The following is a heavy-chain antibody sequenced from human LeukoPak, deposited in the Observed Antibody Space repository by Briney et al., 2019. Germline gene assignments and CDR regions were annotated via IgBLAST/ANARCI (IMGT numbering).Heavy chain of an antibody. CDR3: ARDRSSVYYRDYFDY. CDR1: SGSIGNYY. D-gene: IGHD5/OR15-5a*01. Sequence: PSETLSLTCTVSSGSIGNYYWSWIRQPAGKELEWIGRIHNSGSTNYKPSLKSRVTMSIDTSENRFSLRLTSVTAADTALYYCARDRSSVYYRDYFDYWGQGILVTVSS. J-gene: IGHJ4*02. V-gene: IGHV4-4*07. CDR2: IHNSGST.